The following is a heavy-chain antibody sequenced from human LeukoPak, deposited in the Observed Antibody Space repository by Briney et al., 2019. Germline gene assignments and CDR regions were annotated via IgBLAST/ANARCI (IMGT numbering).Heavy chain of an antibody. V-gene: IGHV3-23*01. CDR1: GFSFRSYA. Sequence: GGSLRLSCAPSGFSFRSYAMSWVRHAPGKGLEWVSAICGSGGSPYYADSMKGRFTISRDNSKNTLYLQMNSLRAEDTAVYYWAKRVPTGYSYGYYLDYWGQGTLVTVSS. D-gene: IGHD5-18*01. CDR3: AKRVPTGYSYGYYLDY. J-gene: IGHJ4*02. CDR2: ICGSGGSP.